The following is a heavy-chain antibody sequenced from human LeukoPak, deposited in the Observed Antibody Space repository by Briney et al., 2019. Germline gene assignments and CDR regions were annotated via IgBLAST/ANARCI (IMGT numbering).Heavy chain of an antibody. Sequence: PAGSLTLSCAASALTFSRYSMHWVRQAPGKGREWVAFIRYDGSLTHGADFAEGRFTISTHNTKNLLYLQMNSLRAENAALYYCTKVRTQIDDNAFDMSGEGRTVIVSS. CDR1: ALTFSRYS. D-gene: IGHD3-9*01. CDR3: TKVRTQIDDNAFDM. CDR2: IRYDGSLT. J-gene: IGHJ3*02. V-gene: IGHV3-30*02.